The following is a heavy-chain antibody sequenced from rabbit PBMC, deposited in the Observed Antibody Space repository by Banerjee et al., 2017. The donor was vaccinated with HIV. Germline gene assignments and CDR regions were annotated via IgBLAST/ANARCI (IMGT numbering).Heavy chain of an antibody. Sequence: QEQLVESGGGLVQPEGSLTLTCTASGFSFSSSYYMCWVRQAPGKGLEWIGCIHAGSSGSTWYASWAKGRFTITKTSSTTVTLQLNSLTAADTATYFCARSDYAYVELDLWGPGTLVTVS. CDR2: IHAGSSGST. CDR3: ARSDYAYVELDL. D-gene: IGHD6-1*01. CDR1: GFSFSSSYY. J-gene: IGHJ3*01. V-gene: IGHV1S45*01.